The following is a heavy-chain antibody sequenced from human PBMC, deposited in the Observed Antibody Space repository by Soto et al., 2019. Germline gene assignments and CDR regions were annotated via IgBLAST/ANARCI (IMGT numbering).Heavy chain of an antibody. CDR1: GGSISSGGYY. CDR2: IYYSGST. D-gene: IGHD3-10*01. J-gene: IGHJ4*02. Sequence: QVQLQESGPGLVKPSQTLSLTCTVSGGSISSGGYYWSWIRQHPGKGLEWIGYIYYSGSTYSNPSLKSRVTIAXXTXQXXFSLKLSSVTAADTAVYYCARVPSDYYGSGRPIDYWGQGTLVTVSS. V-gene: IGHV4-31*03. CDR3: ARVPSDYYGSGRPIDY.